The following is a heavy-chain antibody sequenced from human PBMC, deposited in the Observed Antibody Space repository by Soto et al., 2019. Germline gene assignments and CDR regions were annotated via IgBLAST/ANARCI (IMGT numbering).Heavy chain of an antibody. CDR1: GGTFSSYA. CDR2: IIPIFGTA. J-gene: IGHJ4*02. CDR3: AKDYEAVPANIYGGHFDF. V-gene: IGHV1-69*13. D-gene: IGHD2-2*01. Sequence: EASVKVSCKASGGTFSSYASSWVRQAPGQGLEWMGGIIPIFGTANYAQKFQGRVTITADESTSTAYLQMRSLRVEDTALYYCAKDYEAVPANIYGGHFDFWGQGTPVTVSA.